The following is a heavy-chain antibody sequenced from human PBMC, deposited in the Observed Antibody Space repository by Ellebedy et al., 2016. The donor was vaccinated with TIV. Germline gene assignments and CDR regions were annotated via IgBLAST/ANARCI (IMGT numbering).Heavy chain of an antibody. Sequence: AASVKVSCKASGYSFINYAMNWMRQAPGQGLEWVGWINTNTGNPTYAQGFTGRFVFSLDTSVSAAYLHISSLKAEDTAVYYCARAAAAGFFWYFDLWGRGTLVTVSS. CDR3: ARAAAAGFFWYFDL. V-gene: IGHV7-4-1*02. J-gene: IGHJ2*01. D-gene: IGHD6-13*01. CDR2: INTNTGNP. CDR1: GYSFINYA.